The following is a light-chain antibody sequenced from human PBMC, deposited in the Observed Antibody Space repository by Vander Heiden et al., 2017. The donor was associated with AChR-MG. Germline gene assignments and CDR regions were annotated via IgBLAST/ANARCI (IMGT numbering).Light chain of an antibody. V-gene: IGLV1-51*01. CDR2: DNN. CDR1: SSNIGNNY. J-gene: IGLJ2*01. CDR3: GTWDSSLHVV. Sequence: QSVLTQPPSVSAARGQKVTISCSGSSSNIGNNYVSWYQQLPGTAPKLLIYDNNKRPSGIPDRFSGSKSGTSATLGITGLQTGDEADYYCGTWDSSLHVVFGGGTKLTVL.